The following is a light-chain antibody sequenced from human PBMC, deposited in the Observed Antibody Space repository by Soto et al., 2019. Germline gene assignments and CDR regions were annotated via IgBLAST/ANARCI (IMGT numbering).Light chain of an antibody. CDR1: QDIRID. CDR2: AAS. J-gene: IGKJ2*01. CDR3: LQDYSYPYT. Sequence: AIQMTQSPSSLSASVGDRVTITCRASQDIRIDLGWYQQKPGRATKLLIYAASSLQSGVPSRFSGSGSGTDFTLTISSLLPEDFATYYCLQDYSYPYTFGQGTKLEIK. V-gene: IGKV1-6*01.